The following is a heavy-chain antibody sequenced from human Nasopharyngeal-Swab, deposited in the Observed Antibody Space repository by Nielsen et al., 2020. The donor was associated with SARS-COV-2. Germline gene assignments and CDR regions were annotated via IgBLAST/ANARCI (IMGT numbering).Heavy chain of an antibody. V-gene: IGHV5-51*01. CDR2: IWPSDSDT. Sequence: GESLKISCKGSGYRFTNYWIGWVRQMPGKGLEWMGIIWPSDSDTTYSPSFQGLVTISADKSISTAYLQLSSLKASDTAMYYCARHLPGYYGSAFDLWGQGTLVTVSS. CDR3: ARHLPGYYGSAFDL. J-gene: IGHJ4*02. CDR1: GYRFTNYW. D-gene: IGHD3-10*01.